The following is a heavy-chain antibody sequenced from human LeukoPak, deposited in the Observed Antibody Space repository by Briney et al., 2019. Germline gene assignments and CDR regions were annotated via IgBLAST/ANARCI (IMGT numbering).Heavy chain of an antibody. Sequence: GASVKVSCKASGYTFTGYNMHWVRQAPGHGLEWMGRINPNSGGTNNAQKIQGRVTMTRYTSISTAYMELRRLRSDGTAVYYCARARVLVIPDYWGQGTLVTVSS. V-gene: IGHV1-2*06. J-gene: IGHJ4*02. D-gene: IGHD3-22*01. CDR1: GYTFTGYN. CDR2: INPNSGGT. CDR3: ARARVLVIPDY.